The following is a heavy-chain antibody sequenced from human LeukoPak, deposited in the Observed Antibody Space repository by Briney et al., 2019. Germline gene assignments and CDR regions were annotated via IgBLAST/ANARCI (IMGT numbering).Heavy chain of an antibody. CDR3: ARSYCSSTRCYNLDY. CDR1: GGSFSGYY. V-gene: IGHV4-34*01. CDR2: INHSGST. Sequence: SETLSLTCAVYGGSFSGYYWSWIRQPPGKGLEWIGEINHSGSTNYNPSLKSRVTISVDTSKNQFSLKLSSVTAADTAVYYCARSYCSSTRCYNLDYWGQGTLVTVSS. J-gene: IGHJ4*02. D-gene: IGHD2-2*02.